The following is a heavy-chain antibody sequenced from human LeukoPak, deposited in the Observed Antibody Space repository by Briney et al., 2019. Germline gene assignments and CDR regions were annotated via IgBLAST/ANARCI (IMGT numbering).Heavy chain of an antibody. CDR3: ARGGYGSGSFDY. Sequence: GGSLRLSCAASGFTFSSYGMHWVRQAPGKGLEWVAVIWYDGSNKYYADSVKGRFTISRDNSKNTLYLQMNSLRAEDTAVYYCARGGYGSGSFDYWGQGTLVTVSS. CDR2: IWYDGSNK. V-gene: IGHV3-33*01. J-gene: IGHJ4*02. D-gene: IGHD3-10*01. CDR1: GFTFSSYG.